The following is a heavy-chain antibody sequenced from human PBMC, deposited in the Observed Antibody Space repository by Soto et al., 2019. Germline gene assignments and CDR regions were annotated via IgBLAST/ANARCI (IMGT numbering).Heavy chain of an antibody. CDR1: GFTFSSYG. Sequence: PGGSLRLSCAASGFTFSSYGMHWVRQAPGKGLEWVAVIWYDGSNKYYADSVKGRFTISRDNSKNTLYLQMNSLRAEDTAVYYCARDDPQAGNSRYYFDYWGQEPWSPSPQ. CDR3: ARDDPQAGNSRYYFDY. CDR2: IWYDGSNK. V-gene: IGHV3-33*01. D-gene: IGHD4-4*01. J-gene: IGHJ4*01.